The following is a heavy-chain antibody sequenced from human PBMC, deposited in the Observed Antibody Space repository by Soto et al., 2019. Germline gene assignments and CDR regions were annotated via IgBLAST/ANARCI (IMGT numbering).Heavy chain of an antibody. D-gene: IGHD6-19*01. CDR1: GGSISSSSYY. V-gene: IGHV4-39*01. J-gene: IGHJ4*02. CDR3: ASHSFESLQWLVRNLGTIDY. CDR2: IYYSGST. Sequence: QLQLQESGPGLVKPSETLSLTCTVSGGSISSSSYYWGWIRQPPGKGLEWIGSIYYSGSTYYNPSLKSRVTISVDTSKNQFSLKLSSVTAADTAVYYCASHSFESLQWLVRNLGTIDYRGQGTLVTVSS.